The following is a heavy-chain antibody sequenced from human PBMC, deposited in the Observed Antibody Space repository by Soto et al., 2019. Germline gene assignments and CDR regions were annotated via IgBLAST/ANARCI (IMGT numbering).Heavy chain of an antibody. D-gene: IGHD3-10*01. V-gene: IGHV1-2*04. CDR2: INPNSGGT. J-gene: IGHJ5*02. Sequence: ASVKVSCKASGYTFTGYYMHWVRQAPGQGLEWMGWINPNSGGTNYAQKFQGWVTMTRDTSISTAYMELSRLRSDDTAVYYCARGPMVWFPRTRRFDPWGQGTLVTVSS. CDR1: GYTFTGYY. CDR3: ARGPMVWFPRTRRFDP.